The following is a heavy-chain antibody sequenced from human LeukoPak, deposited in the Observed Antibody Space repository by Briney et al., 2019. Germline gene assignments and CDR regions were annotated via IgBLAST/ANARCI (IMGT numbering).Heavy chain of an antibody. Sequence: SETLSLTCEVSNYPITSDYYWVWIRQPPGQGLEWIGQMFHIGIAHYNPSLKSRLTMSVDTSRGQFSVKLNSVTAADTDVYYCGRAGFGTAYNRFYYYMDVWGKGTTVTVSS. V-gene: IGHV4-38-2*01. CDR2: MFHIGIA. CDR1: NYPITSDYY. CDR3: GRAGFGTAYNRFYYYMDV. D-gene: IGHD3-10*01. J-gene: IGHJ6*03.